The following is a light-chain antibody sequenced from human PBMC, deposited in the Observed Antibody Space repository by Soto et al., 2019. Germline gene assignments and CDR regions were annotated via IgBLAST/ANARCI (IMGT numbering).Light chain of an antibody. J-gene: IGKJ4*01. CDR3: QQYGSSPLT. V-gene: IGKV3-20*01. Sequence: EIVLTQSPGTLSLSPGERATLSCRASQSVSSDYLAWYQQKPGQTPKVLIYRASSRATSIPDRFSGSGSGTDFTLTISRLEPEDFAVYYCQQYGSSPLTFGGGTNVEIK. CDR2: RAS. CDR1: QSVSSDY.